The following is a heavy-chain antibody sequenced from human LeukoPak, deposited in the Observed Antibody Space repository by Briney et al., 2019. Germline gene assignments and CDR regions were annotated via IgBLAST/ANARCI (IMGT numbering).Heavy chain of an antibody. CDR2: IYHGGTT. CDR1: GYSISSGYY. J-gene: IGHJ4*02. V-gene: IGHV4-38-2*02. CDR3: ARGSGDWTYYFDY. D-gene: IGHD2-21*02. Sequence: SETLSLTCTVSGYSISSGYYWGWIRQPPGKGLEWIGSIYHGGTTYSNPSLKSRVIISEDTSKNQFSLKLSSVTAADTAVYYCARGSGDWTYYFDYWGRGTLVTVSS.